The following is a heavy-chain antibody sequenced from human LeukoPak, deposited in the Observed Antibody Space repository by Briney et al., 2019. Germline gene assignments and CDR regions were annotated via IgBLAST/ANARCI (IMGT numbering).Heavy chain of an antibody. J-gene: IGHJ6*03. D-gene: IGHD3-16*01. CDR2: ISSSGYII. V-gene: IGHV3-48*04. CDR3: ARAYDWTSYYYMDV. Sequence: PGGSLRLSCTASGFTFSTYSMTWVRQAPGKGLEWVSYISSSGYIIYYADSVKGRFTISRDNAKNSLYLQMNSLRAEDTAVYYCARAYDWTSYYYMDVWGKGTTVTVSS. CDR1: GFTFSTYS.